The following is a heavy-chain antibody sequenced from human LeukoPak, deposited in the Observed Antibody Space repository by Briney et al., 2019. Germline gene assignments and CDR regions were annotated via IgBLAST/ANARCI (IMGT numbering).Heavy chain of an antibody. Sequence: GGSLRLSCAASGFTFSSYAMSWVRQAPGKGLEWVSAISGSGGSTYYADSVKGRFTTSRDNSKNTLYLQMNSLRAEDTAVYYCAKERAVAGTTGGDYWGQGTLVTVSS. CDR3: AKERAVAGTTGGDY. V-gene: IGHV3-23*01. J-gene: IGHJ4*02. D-gene: IGHD6-19*01. CDR1: GFTFSSYA. CDR2: ISGSGGST.